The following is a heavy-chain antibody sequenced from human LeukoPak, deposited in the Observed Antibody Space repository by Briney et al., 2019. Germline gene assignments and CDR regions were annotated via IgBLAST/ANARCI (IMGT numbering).Heavy chain of an antibody. V-gene: IGHV3-11*04. CDR2: ISRSSTTR. CDR1: GFTISDYY. J-gene: IGHJ6*03. D-gene: IGHD2-15*01. Sequence: PGGSLRLSCVASGFTISDYYMSWIRQAPGKGLEWISYISRSSTTRFYADSVKGRFTISRDNAKNTLYLQMNSLRAEDTAVYYCASDTIQVGNYYYYYMDVWGKGTTVTVSS. CDR3: ASDTIQVGNYYYYYMDV.